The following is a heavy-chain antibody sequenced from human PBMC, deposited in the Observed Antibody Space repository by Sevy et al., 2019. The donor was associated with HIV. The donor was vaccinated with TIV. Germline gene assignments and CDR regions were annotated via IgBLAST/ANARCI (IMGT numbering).Heavy chain of an antibody. D-gene: IGHD3-3*01. CDR2: IKEDGSDE. Sequence: GGSLRLSCTVSGFTFSRFWMSWARQAPGEGLEWVASIKEDGSDEKYVDAVKGRFSIFRDNVNKSLFLQMDNLRGDDTAVYYCVRGSGAYWGRGTRVTVSS. CDR3: VRGSGAY. CDR1: GFTFSRFW. J-gene: IGHJ4*02. V-gene: IGHV3-7*03.